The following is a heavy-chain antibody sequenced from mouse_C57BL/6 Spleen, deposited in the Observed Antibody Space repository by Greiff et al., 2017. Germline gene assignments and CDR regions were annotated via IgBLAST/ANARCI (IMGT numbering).Heavy chain of an antibody. CDR1: GYTFTSYW. CDR3: AMGGFMTTVVADYFDY. Sequence: QVQLQQPGAELVKPGASVKMSCKASGYTFTSYWITWVKQRPGQGLEWIGDIYPGSGSTNYNEKFKSKATLTVDTSSSTAYMQLSSLTSEDSAVYYCAMGGFMTTVVADYFDYWGQGTTLTVSS. J-gene: IGHJ2*01. D-gene: IGHD1-1*01. V-gene: IGHV1-55*01. CDR2: IYPGSGST.